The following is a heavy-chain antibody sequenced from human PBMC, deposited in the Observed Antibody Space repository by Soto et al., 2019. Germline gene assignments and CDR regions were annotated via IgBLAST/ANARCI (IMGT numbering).Heavy chain of an antibody. CDR3: ARATIDI. J-gene: IGHJ4*02. CDR1: GFTFSSYA. V-gene: IGHV3-30-3*01. D-gene: IGHD3-9*01. Sequence: GGSLRLSCAASGFTFSSYAMHWVRQAPDKGLEWVAVISYDGSNKYYADSVKGRFTISRDNSKNTLYLQMNSLRAEDTAVYYCARATIDIWGQGTLVTVSS. CDR2: ISYDGSNK.